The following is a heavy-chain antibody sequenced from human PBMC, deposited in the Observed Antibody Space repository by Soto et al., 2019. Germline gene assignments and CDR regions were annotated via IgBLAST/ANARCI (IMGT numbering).Heavy chain of an antibody. CDR2: ISSSSSTI. V-gene: IGHV3-48*02. CDR3: ARDGYSSGWLYGMDV. Sequence: EVQLVESGGGLVQPGGSLRLSCAASGFTFSSYSMNWVRQAPGKGLEWVSYISSSSSTIYYADSVKGRFTISRDNAKNSLYLQMNSLRDEDTAVYYCARDGYSSGWLYGMDVWGQGTTVTVSS. D-gene: IGHD6-19*01. J-gene: IGHJ6*02. CDR1: GFTFSSYS.